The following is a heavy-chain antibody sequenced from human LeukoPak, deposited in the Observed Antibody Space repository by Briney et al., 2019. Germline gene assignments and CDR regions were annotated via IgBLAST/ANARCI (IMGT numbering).Heavy chain of an antibody. CDR2: IDPSGGST. CDR1: GYTFTNYY. Sequence: ASVKVSCKASGYTFTNYYMHWVRQAPGQGLEWMGIIDPSGGSTTYAQKLQGRVTMTTDTSTSTAYMELRSLRSDDTAVYYCARVGVRVSRAFDIWGQGTMVTVSS. J-gene: IGHJ3*02. V-gene: IGHV1-46*01. D-gene: IGHD3-16*01. CDR3: ARVGVRVSRAFDI.